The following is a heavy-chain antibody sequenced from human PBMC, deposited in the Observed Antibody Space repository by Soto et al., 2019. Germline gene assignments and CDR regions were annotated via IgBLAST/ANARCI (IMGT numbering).Heavy chain of an antibody. CDR2: IYSGGYT. V-gene: IGHV3-53*01. CDR3: GTPPGGGGY. Sequence: EVQLVESGGGLIQPGGSLRLSCAVSGFTVSNNYMSWVRQAPGKGLEGVSVIYSGGYTAYGDSVKGRFTISRDNSKHTLSLQMKSRRADGPPVFFWGTPPGGGGYWGQGTLVTVSS. CDR1: GFTVSNNY. D-gene: IGHD3-10*01. J-gene: IGHJ4*02.